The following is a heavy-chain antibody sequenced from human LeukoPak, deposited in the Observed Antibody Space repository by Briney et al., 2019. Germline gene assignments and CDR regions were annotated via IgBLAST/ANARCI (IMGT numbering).Heavy chain of an antibody. J-gene: IGHJ4*02. V-gene: IGHV4-59*08. CDR3: ARLNDDQLYFDY. D-gene: IGHD1-1*01. CDR1: GGSISSYY. CDR2: IYYSGST. Sequence: SETLPLTCTVSGGSISSYYWSWIRQPPGKGLEWIGYIYYSGSTNYNPSLKSRVTISVDTSKNQFSLKLSSVTAADTAVYNCARLNDDQLYFDYWGQGTLVTVSS.